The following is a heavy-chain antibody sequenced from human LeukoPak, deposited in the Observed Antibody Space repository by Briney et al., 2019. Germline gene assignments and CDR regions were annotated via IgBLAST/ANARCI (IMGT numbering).Heavy chain of an antibody. CDR1: GGSISSSSYY. J-gene: IGHJ4*02. Sequence: SETLSLTCTVSGGSISSSSYYWGWIRQPPGTGLEWIGSIYYSGSTYYNPSLKSRVTISVDTSKNQFSLKLSSVTAADTAVYYCARTSSSGLVGGYYFDYWGQGTLVTVSS. CDR3: ARTSSSGLVGGYYFDY. V-gene: IGHV4-39*07. D-gene: IGHD6-19*01. CDR2: IYYSGST.